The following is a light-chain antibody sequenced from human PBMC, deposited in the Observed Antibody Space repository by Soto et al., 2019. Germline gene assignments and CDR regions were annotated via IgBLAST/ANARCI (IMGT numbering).Light chain of an antibody. CDR2: EVS. CDR1: SSDVGGHNY. V-gene: IGLV2-14*01. J-gene: IGLJ1*01. Sequence: QSVLTQPASVSGSPGQSITISCTGTSSDVGGHNYVSWYQQHPGKAPKLMIYEVSNRPSGVSNRFSGSKSGNTASLTISGLQADDEADYYCSSYTGSSTLYVFGTWTKVTGL. CDR3: SSYTGSSTLYV.